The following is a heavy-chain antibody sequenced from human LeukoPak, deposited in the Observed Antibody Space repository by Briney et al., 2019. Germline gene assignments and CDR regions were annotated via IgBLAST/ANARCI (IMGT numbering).Heavy chain of an antibody. Sequence: PSETLSLTCTVSGYSISSGYYWGWIRQPPGKGLEWIGSIYHSGSTYYNPSLKSRVTISVDTSKNQFSLKLSSVTAADTAVYYCARDSPQGVVVVTPPLYYFDYWGQGTLVTVSS. D-gene: IGHD3-22*01. J-gene: IGHJ4*02. CDR2: IYHSGST. CDR3: ARDSPQGVVVVTPPLYYFDY. CDR1: GYSISSGYY. V-gene: IGHV4-38-2*02.